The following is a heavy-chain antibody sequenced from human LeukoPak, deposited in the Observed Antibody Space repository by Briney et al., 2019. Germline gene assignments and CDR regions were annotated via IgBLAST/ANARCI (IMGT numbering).Heavy chain of an antibody. CDR2: ISHIGST. J-gene: IGHJ5*02. CDR1: GGSISSSSYY. V-gene: IGHV4-39*01. CDR3: ARTYINFNNYFDP. D-gene: IGHD5-24*01. Sequence: EPSETLSLTCTVSGGSISSSSYYWGWIRQPPGKGLECIGSISHIGSTYYNPSLESRVTISLDTPKNQFSLELSSVTAADTAVYYCARTYINFNNYFDPWGQGTLVTVSS.